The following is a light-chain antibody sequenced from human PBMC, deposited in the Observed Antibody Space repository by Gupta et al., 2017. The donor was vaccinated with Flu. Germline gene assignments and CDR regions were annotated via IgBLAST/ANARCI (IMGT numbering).Light chain of an antibody. V-gene: IGKV4-1*01. CDR1: QSGLYSSNNKNY. Sequence: DIVMTQSPDSLAVSLGERATINCKSSQSGLYSSNNKNYLAWYQQKPGQPPKLLIYWASTRESGVPDRFSGSGSGTDFTLTISSLQAEDVAVYYCQQDVSPPQTFGGGTKVEIK. J-gene: IGKJ4*01. CDR2: WAS. CDR3: QQDVSPPQT.